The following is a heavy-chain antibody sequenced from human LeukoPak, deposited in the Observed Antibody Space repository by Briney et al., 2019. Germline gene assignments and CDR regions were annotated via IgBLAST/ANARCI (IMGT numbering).Heavy chain of an antibody. J-gene: IGHJ4*02. CDR2: IKTDGSQT. CDR1: GFTFSTYW. CDR3: ARASMGGRDYHLDS. D-gene: IGHD4/OR15-4a*01. Sequence: GGSLRLSCAASGFTFSTYWMTWVRQSPGKGLEWVANIKTDGSQTYYLDSVKGRFTISRDNAKNFLSLQLGSLRADDTGVYYCARASMGGRDYHLDSWGQGTLVTVSS. V-gene: IGHV3-7*01.